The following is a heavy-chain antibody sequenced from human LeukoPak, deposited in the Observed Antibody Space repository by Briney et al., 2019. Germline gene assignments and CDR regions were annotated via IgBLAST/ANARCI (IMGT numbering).Heavy chain of an antibody. CDR1: GFTFSSYA. CDR3: AKITPPRGAIVPFDY. J-gene: IGHJ4*02. CDR2: LSGSGDNT. D-gene: IGHD2/OR15-2a*01. V-gene: IGHV3-23*01. Sequence: GGSLRLSCAVSGFTFSSYAMSWVRQAPGKGLEWVSSLSGSGDNTYYADSVKGRFTISRDDSKNTLYLQMNSLRAEDTAVYYCAKITPPRGAIVPFDYWGQGTLVTVSS.